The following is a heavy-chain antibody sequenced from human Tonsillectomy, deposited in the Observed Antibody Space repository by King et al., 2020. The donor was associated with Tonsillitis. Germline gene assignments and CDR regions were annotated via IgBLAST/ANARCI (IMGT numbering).Heavy chain of an antibody. V-gene: IGHV3-23*03. D-gene: IGHD3-10*01. J-gene: IGHJ2*01. CDR2: IYSGGSST. CDR3: ARHYGSGSYFYFDL. CDR1: GFTFSSYA. Sequence: VQLVESGGGLVQPGGSLRLSCAASGFTFSSYAMSWVRQAPGKGLEWVAVIYSGGSSTYYADSVKGRFTISRDNSKNTLYLQMNSLRAEDTAVYYCARHYGSGSYFYFDLWGRGTLVTVSS.